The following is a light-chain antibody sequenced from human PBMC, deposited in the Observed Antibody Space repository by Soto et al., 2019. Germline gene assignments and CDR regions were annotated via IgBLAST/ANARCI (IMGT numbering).Light chain of an antibody. Sequence: DIVMTQSPDSLAVSLGERATINCKSSQSVLYSSNNKNYLAWYQQKPGQPPKLLIYWASNRESGVPDRFSGSWSGTDFTLYISSLQAEDVAMYYCQQYYSTPLTFGGGTKVEIK. J-gene: IGKJ4*01. CDR2: WAS. V-gene: IGKV4-1*01. CDR1: QSVLYSSNNKNY. CDR3: QQYYSTPLT.